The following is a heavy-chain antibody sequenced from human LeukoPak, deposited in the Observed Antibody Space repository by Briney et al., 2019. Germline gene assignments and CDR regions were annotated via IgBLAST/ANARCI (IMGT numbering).Heavy chain of an antibody. V-gene: IGHV4-39*02. D-gene: IGHD2-21*02. CDR1: GGSIGSGYY. CDR2: IHYGGTT. J-gene: IGHJ4*02. Sequence: SETLSLTCTVSGGSIGSGYYWAWIRQPPGKGLEWIGSIHYGGTTHYNPSLQSRVTISADTSKNQFALDLRSVTAADTAVYYCTRDIGDFVSDFWGQGTLATVSS. CDR3: TRDIGDFVSDF.